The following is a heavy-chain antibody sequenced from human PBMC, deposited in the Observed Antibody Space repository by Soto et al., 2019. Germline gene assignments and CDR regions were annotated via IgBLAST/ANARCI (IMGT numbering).Heavy chain of an antibody. Sequence: ASVKVSCKASGYTFTSYAMHWVRQAPGQRLEWMGWINAGNGNTKYSQKFQGRVTITRDTSASTAYMELSSLRSEDTAVYYCARAYLPPRRWLAYYFDGWGRGTVVTGSS. CDR1: GYTFTSYA. D-gene: IGHD6-19*01. V-gene: IGHV1-3*01. J-gene: IGHJ4*02. CDR3: ARAYLPPRRWLAYYFDG. CDR2: INAGNGNT.